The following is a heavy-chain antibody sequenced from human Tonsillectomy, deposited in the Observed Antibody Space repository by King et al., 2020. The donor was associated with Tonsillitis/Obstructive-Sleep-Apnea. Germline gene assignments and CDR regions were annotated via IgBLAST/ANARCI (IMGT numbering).Heavy chain of an antibody. Sequence: VQLVESGGGLVQPGGSLRLSCAASGFTFSSYWMHWVRQAPGKGLVWVSRINSDGSSTSYADSVKGRVTISRDNAKNTLYLQMNSLRAEDTAVYYCARRSSTEGGLIDYWGQGTLVTVSS. J-gene: IGHJ4*02. CDR1: GFTFSSYW. CDR2: INSDGSST. CDR3: ARRSSTEGGLIDY. D-gene: IGHD6-13*01. V-gene: IGHV3-74*01.